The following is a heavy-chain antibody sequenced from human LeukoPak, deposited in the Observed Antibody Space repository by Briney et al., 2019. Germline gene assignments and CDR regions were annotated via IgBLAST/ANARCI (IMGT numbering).Heavy chain of an antibody. CDR2: ISYDGSNK. CDR3: ARDPLGYCSGGSCYFYYMDV. Sequence: GGSLRLSCTASGFIFGDYAMHWVRQAPGKGLEWVAVISYDGSNKYYADSVKGRFTISRDNSKNTLYLQMNSLRAEDTAVYYCARDPLGYCSGGSCYFYYMDVWGKGTTVTVSS. V-gene: IGHV3-30*04. J-gene: IGHJ6*03. CDR1: GFIFGDYA. D-gene: IGHD2-15*01.